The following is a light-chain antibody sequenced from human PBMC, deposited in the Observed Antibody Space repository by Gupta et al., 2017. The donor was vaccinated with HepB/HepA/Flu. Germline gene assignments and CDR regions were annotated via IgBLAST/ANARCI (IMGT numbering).Light chain of an antibody. CDR2: DAS. CDR1: QTISTY. V-gene: IGKV1-39*01. Sequence: DIQLTQSPSSLSASVGDRVTITCRASQTISTYLNWYQHKPGKAPKLLIYDASNWQTGVPSRFSGSGSGTDFTLTISSLQPEDFATYYCQQSDSTPYTFGQGTRLEIK. J-gene: IGKJ2*01. CDR3: QQSDSTPYT.